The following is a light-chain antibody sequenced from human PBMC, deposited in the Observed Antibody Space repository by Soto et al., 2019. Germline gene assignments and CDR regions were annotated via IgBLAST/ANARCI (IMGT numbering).Light chain of an antibody. V-gene: IGLV1-47*02. CDR3: AAWDDRLSGPV. Sequence: QSALTQPASVSGSPGQSITISCTGSSTDVGGYNYVSWYQQHPGKAPKLLIYTDTHRPSGVPDRFSGSKSGTSASLAISGLRSEDEADYYCAAWDDRLSGPVFGGGTKVTVL. CDR2: TDT. CDR1: STDVGGYNY. J-gene: IGLJ3*02.